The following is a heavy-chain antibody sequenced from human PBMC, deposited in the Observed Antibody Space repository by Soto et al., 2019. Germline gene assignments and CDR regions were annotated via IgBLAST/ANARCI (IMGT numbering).Heavy chain of an antibody. CDR1: GFNFRSYA. CDR2: ISYDGSLD. J-gene: IGHJ5*02. V-gene: IGHV3-30*04. CDR3: ASDAHSSSWNWLDP. D-gene: IGHD6-13*01. Sequence: QVQLVESGGGVVQAGRSLRLSCAASGFNFRSYAIHWVRQAPGKGLEWVAVISYDGSLDYYADSVKGRFTISRDNSKNTLYRQMNSLRGEDTAVYYCASDAHSSSWNWLDPWGQGTLVTVSS.